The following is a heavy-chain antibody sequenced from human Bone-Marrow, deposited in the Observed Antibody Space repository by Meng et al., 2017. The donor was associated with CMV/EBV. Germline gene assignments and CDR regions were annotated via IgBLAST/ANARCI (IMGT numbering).Heavy chain of an antibody. Sequence: SETLSLTCTVSGDSISSGDYYWSWIRQPPGKALEWIGFIHYSGRTHYNPSLRSRLGMSVDTSKNQFSLNLTSMTAADTAVYYCAGRYTGTLDYWGHGTLVTVSS. CDR1: GDSISSGDYY. D-gene: IGHD1-26*01. V-gene: IGHV4-30-4*08. CDR3: AGRYTGTLDY. CDR2: IHYSGRT. J-gene: IGHJ4*01.